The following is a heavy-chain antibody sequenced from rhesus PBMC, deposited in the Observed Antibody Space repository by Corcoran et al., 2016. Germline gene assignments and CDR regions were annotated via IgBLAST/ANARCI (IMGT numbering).Heavy chain of an antibody. D-gene: IGHD2-39*01. Sequence: QVQLVHSAPEVKKPGSSLKVSCKASGSTFPDCYMQWVRPATRQGLEWRGRIHPYNGNPKYAQKFQGIVIMTSDTATSTADMELSRLRSEDTAVYYCARSVVLYYFDYWGQGVLVTVSS. CDR1: GSTFPDCY. CDR3: ARSVVLYYFDY. J-gene: IGHJ4*01. V-gene: IGHV1S2*01. CDR2: IHPYNGNP.